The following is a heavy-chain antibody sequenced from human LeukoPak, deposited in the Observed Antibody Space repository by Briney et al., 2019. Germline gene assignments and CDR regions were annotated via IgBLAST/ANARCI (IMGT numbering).Heavy chain of an antibody. V-gene: IGHV3-15*01. CDR1: GFTFTNAG. CDR2: IKANLDGGTT. Sequence: TPGGSLRLSCAASGFTFTNAGMVWVRQAPGKGLEWVGRIKANLDGGTTDFAAAVKGRFTMSRDDLSKTVYLQMNGLKTEDTGVYYCTTDLSHFDFSSGFYSYWGHGSLVTVSA. J-gene: IGHJ4*01. CDR3: TTDLSHFDFSSGFYSY. D-gene: IGHD3-3*01.